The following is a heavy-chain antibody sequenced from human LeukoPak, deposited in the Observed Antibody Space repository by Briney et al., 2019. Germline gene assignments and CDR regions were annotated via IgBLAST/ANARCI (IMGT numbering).Heavy chain of an antibody. D-gene: IGHD3-22*01. CDR1: GGTFSSYA. J-gene: IGHJ4*02. CDR2: IIPILGIA. V-gene: IGHV1-69*04. Sequence: GASVTVSCKASGGTFSSYAISWVRPAPGQGLEWMGRIIPILGIANYAQKFQGRVTITADKSTSTAYMELSSLRSEDTAVYYCARGEITYYYDSSGYLNWGQGTLVTVSS. CDR3: ARGEITYYYDSSGYLN.